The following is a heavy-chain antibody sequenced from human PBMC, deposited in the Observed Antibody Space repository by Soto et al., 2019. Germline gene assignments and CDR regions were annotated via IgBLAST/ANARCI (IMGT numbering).Heavy chain of an antibody. V-gene: IGHV3-48*01. CDR3: AREGGDLTWFDH. D-gene: IGHD4-17*01. J-gene: IGHJ5*02. CDR2: ISSSSSTI. Sequence: EVQLVESGGCFVQPGGSLRLSFAASGFTFSSYSMNWVRQAPGKRLEWVSYISSSSSTIYYAESVKGRFTITRDNAKNSLYMQMSSLRAEDTAVYYCAREGGDLTWFDHWGQGTLVTVSS. CDR1: GFTFSSYS.